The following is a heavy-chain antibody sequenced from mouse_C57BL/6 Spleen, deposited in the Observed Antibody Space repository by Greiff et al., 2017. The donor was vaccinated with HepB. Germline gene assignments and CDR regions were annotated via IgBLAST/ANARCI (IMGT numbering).Heavy chain of an antibody. D-gene: IGHD2-5*01. V-gene: IGHV7-1*01. J-gene: IGHJ3*01. CDR2: SRNKANDYTT. CDR3: ARDASNGFAY. Sequence: EVKLMESGGGLVQSGRSLRLSCATSGFTFSDFYMEWVRQAPGKGLEWIAASRNKANDYTTEYSASVKGRFIVSRDTSQSILYLQMNALRAEDTAIYYCARDASNGFAYWGQGTLVTVSA. CDR1: GFTFSDFY.